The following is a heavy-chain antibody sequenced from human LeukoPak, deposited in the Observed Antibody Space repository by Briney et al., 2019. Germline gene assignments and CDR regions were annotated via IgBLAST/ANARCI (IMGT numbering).Heavy chain of an antibody. CDR1: GGSISTTHW. J-gene: IGHJ3*02. CDR2: IFHSGTT. D-gene: IGHD6-19*01. CDR3: ARDQWLLRGGDHDAFDI. Sequence: PSETLSLTCAVSGGSISTTHWWSWVRQPPGKGLEWIGEIFHSGTTNYNPSPKSRVTISIDRSKNQFSLKLSSVTAADTAVYYCARDQWLLRGGDHDAFDIWGRGTMVTVSS. V-gene: IGHV4-4*02.